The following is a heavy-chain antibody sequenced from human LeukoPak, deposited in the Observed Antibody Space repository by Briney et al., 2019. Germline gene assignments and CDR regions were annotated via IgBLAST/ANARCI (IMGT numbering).Heavy chain of an antibody. CDR3: ARFAVADVGGFDP. J-gene: IGHJ5*02. Sequence: PGGSLRLSCAASGFTFDDYGMSWVRQAPGKGLEWVSGIDRNGDSTGYADSVEGRFTISRDNAKNSLYLQMNSLRAEDTAVYYCARFAVADVGGFDPWGQGTLVTVSS. CDR2: IDRNGDST. CDR1: GFTFDDYG. D-gene: IGHD6-19*01. V-gene: IGHV3-20*04.